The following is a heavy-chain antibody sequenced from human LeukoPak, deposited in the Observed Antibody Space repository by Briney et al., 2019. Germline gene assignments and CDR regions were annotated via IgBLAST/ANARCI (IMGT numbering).Heavy chain of an antibody. CDR2: ISGDGGST. CDR1: GFMFHDYA. Sequence: GGSLRLSCAAPGFMFHDYAIHWVRQAPGKGLEWVSLISGDGGSTFYADSVKGRFTISRDNSKNSLYLQMNSLRSDDTAMYYCARESESSGWYDYWGQGTLVTVSS. V-gene: IGHV3-43*02. J-gene: IGHJ4*02. D-gene: IGHD6-19*01. CDR3: ARESESSGWYDY.